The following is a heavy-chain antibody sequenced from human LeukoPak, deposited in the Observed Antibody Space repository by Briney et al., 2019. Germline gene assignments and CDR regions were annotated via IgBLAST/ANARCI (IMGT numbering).Heavy chain of an antibody. CDR1: GFSFNNYA. D-gene: IGHD3-3*01. Sequence: GGSLRLSCAASGFSFNNYAMSWVRQAPGKGLEWVSTIPKSGGVTYYADSVKGRFTISRDNSKNTLYLQMNSLRAEDTAVYYCAKGILDFWSGYYPFDYWGQGTLVTVSS. V-gene: IGHV3-23*01. CDR3: AKGILDFWSGYYPFDY. CDR2: IPKSGGVT. J-gene: IGHJ4*02.